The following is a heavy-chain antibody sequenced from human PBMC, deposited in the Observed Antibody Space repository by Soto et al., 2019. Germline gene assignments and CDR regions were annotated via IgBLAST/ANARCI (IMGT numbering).Heavy chain of an antibody. CDR1: GFTFSSYA. J-gene: IGHJ4*02. D-gene: IGHD3-10*01. CDR3: AKDWFGELFVYYFDY. CDR2: ISGSGGST. Sequence: EVQLLESGGGLVQPGGSLRLSCAASGFTFSSYAMSWVRQAPGKGLEWVSAISGSGGSTYYADSVKGRFTISRDNYKNTLYLQMNSLRAEDTAVYYCAKDWFGELFVYYFDYWGQGTLVTVSS. V-gene: IGHV3-23*01.